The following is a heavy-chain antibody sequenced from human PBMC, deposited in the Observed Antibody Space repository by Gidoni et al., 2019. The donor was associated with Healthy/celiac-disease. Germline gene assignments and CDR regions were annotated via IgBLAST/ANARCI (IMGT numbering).Heavy chain of an antibody. D-gene: IGHD1-26*01. CDR3: AGDAPKWEPRDY. CDR1: GFPFDDYG. Sequence: EVHLVESGGGVVRPGGSLRLSCAASGFPFDDYGMSWVRQAPEKGLELVSGINWNGGSTGYADSVKGRFTISRDNAKNSLYLQINSLRAEDTALYYCAGDAPKWEPRDYWGQGTLVTVSS. CDR2: INWNGGST. J-gene: IGHJ4*02. V-gene: IGHV3-20*04.